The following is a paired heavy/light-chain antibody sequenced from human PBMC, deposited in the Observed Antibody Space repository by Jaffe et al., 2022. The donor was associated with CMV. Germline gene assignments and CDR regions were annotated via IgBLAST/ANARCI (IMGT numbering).Light chain of an antibody. Sequence: SYELTQPPSVSVSPGQTARITCSGDALPNLYTHWYQQKPGQAPILVIYKDTERPSGIPARFSGSSSGTTVTLTISGVQAEDEADYYCQSTDTSGTNFWVFGGGTKLTVL. J-gene: IGLJ3*02. CDR2: KDT. CDR1: ALPNLY. CDR3: QSTDTSGTNFWV. V-gene: IGLV3-25*03.
Heavy chain of an antibody. Sequence: EVQLVESGGGLVKPGGSLRLSCAASGFIFTTYTINWVRRAPGKGLEWVSSISSSSRHIYYADSVKGRFTISRDNAKSSLYLQMNSLRAEDTAVYYCARERNDSSGYYEGFDYWGQGTLVTVSS. CDR1: GFIFTTYT. V-gene: IGHV3-21*01. D-gene: IGHD3-22*01. CDR3: ARERNDSSGYYEGFDY. CDR2: ISSSSRHI. J-gene: IGHJ4*02.